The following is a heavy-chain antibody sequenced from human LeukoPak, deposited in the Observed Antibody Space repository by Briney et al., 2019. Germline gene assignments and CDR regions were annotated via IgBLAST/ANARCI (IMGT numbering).Heavy chain of an antibody. CDR1: GGSISSYY. Sequence: PSETLSLTCTVSGGSISSYYWNWIRQPPGRGLDWIGYIYYSGSTNYNPSLKSRVTISVDTSKDQFSLKLSSVTAADTAVYYCARGESSGSNWFDPWGQGTLVTASS. CDR3: ARGESSGSNWFDP. CDR2: IYYSGST. D-gene: IGHD3-22*01. J-gene: IGHJ5*02. V-gene: IGHV4-59*01.